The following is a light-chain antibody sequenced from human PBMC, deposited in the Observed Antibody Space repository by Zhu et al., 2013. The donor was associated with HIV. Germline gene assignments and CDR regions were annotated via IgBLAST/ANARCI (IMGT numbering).Light chain of an antibody. V-gene: IGKV3-20*01. CDR1: QSISDN. J-gene: IGKJ4*01. CDR3: QQYGSSPLT. CDR2: STS. Sequence: EIVMTQSPATLSVSPGERATLSCRASQSISDNLAWYQHKPGQAPRLLIYSTSTRATGIPDRFSGSGSGTDFTLTISRLEPEDFAVYYCQQYGSSPLTFGGGTTVEIK.